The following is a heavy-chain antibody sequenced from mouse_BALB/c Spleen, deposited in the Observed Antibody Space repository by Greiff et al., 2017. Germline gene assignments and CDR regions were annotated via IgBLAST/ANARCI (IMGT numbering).Heavy chain of an antibody. D-gene: IGHD6-5*01. CDR2: ISDGGSYT. V-gene: IGHV5-4*02. CDR1: GFTFSDYY. CDR3: ARDLSLDY. J-gene: IGHJ2*01. Sequence: EVKVVESGGGLVKPGGSLKLSCAASGFTFSDYYMYWVRQTPEKRLEWVATISDGGSYTYYPDSVKGRFTISRDNAKNNLYLQMSSLKSEDTAMYYCARDLSLDYWGQGTTLTVSS.